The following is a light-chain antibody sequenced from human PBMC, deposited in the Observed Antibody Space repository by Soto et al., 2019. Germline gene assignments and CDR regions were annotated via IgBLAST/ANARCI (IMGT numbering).Light chain of an antibody. J-gene: IGKJ4*01. V-gene: IGKV3-15*01. CDR1: QTISRM. Sequence: EIVMRQSRVTLSVSPGERVTLSCRASQTISRMLVWYKHKPGQAPRLLIYSASTRASGTPARFSGGGSGTEFTLTITSLQSEDSAGYYCQQYKNWPPLTFGRETKVEIK. CDR3: QQYKNWPPLT. CDR2: SAS.